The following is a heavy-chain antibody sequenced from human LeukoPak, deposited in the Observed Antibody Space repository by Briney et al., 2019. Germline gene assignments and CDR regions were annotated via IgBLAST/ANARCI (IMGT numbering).Heavy chain of an antibody. Sequence: SETLSLTCTVSGGSISSYYWSWLRQHPGKGLEWIGYIYYSGSTNYNPSLKSRGTISVETSKTQFSLKLSSVTAADTAVYYCARAEDYGDYVGYWGQGTLVAVSS. J-gene: IGHJ4*02. D-gene: IGHD4-17*01. CDR2: IYYSGST. CDR1: GGSISSYY. CDR3: ARAEDYGDYVGY. V-gene: IGHV4-59*01.